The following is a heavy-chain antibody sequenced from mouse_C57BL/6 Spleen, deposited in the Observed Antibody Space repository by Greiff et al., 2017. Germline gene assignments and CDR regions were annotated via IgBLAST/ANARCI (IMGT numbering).Heavy chain of an antibody. CDR2: IHPNSGST. V-gene: IGHV1-64*01. CDR1: GYTFTRYW. CDR3: ARTPITTVVAHFDY. Sequence: QVQLQQPGAELVKPGASVKLSCKASGYTFTRYWMHWVKQRPGPGLEWIGMIHPNSGSTNYNEKFKSKATLTVDKSSSTAYMQLSSLTSEDSAVYYGARTPITTVVAHFDYWGQGTTLTVSS. J-gene: IGHJ2*01. D-gene: IGHD1-1*01.